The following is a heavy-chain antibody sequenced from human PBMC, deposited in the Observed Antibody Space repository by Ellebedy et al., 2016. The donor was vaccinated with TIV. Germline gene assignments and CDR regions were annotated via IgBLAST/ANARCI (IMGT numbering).Heavy chain of an antibody. D-gene: IGHD1-1*01. CDR1: GDSVSSNIAA. CDR2: TYYRSKWYN. V-gene: IGHV6-1*01. Sequence: SQTLSLTCAISGDSVSSNIAAWNWTRQSPSTGLEWLGRTYYRSKWYNDYAVSVKSRITINPDTSKNQFSLQLNSVTPEDTAVYYCARQLGHFDFWGQGTLVTVSS. CDR3: ARQLGHFDF. J-gene: IGHJ4*02.